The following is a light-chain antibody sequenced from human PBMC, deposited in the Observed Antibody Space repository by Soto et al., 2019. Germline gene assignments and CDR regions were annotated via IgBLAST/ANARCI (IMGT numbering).Light chain of an antibody. CDR2: GAS. CDR1: QSVSISY. Sequence: EIVLTQSPGTLSLSAGERATLSCRASQSVSISYLAWYQPKPGQAPRLLSYGASSRATGIPDRFSGSGSGTEFTLTITSLQSEDSAVYYCQEYNYWPPITCGGGTKVDIK. J-gene: IGKJ4*01. CDR3: QEYNYWPPIT. V-gene: IGKV3-20*01.